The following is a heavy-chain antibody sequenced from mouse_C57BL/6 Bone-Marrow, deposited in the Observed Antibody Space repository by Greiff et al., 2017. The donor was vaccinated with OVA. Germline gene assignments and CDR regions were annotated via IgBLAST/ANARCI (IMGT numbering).Heavy chain of an antibody. CDR2: IDPSDSYT. CDR1: GYTFTSYW. CDR3: ARDDYDEGMDY. J-gene: IGHJ4*01. D-gene: IGHD2-4*01. V-gene: IGHV1-50*01. Sequence: QVQLQQPGAELVKPGASVKLSCKASGYTFTSYWMQWVKQRPGQGLEWIGEIDPSDSYTNYNQKFKGKATLTVDTSSSTAYMQLSSLTSEDSAVYYCARDDYDEGMDYWGQGTSVTVSS.